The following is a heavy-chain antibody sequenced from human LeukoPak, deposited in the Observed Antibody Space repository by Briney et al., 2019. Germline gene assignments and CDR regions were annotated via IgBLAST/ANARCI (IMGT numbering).Heavy chain of an antibody. V-gene: IGHV3-48*01. CDR1: GFTFSSYS. J-gene: IGHJ3*02. CDR3: ARDPQGSIFGVIISHAFDI. CDR2: ISSSSSTI. D-gene: IGHD3-3*01. Sequence: GGSLRLSCAASGFTFSSYSMNWVRQAPGKGLEWVSYISSSSSTIYYADSVKGRFTISRDNAKNSLYLQMNSLRAEDTAVYYCARDPQGSIFGVIISHAFDIWGQGTMVTVSS.